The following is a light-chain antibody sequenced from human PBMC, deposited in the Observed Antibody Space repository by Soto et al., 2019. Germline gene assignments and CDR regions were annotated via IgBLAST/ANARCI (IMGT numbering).Light chain of an antibody. V-gene: IGLV2-14*03. Sequence: QSALTQPASMSGSPGQSITISYTGTSSDVGGYNYVSWYRQHPGKAPKLMIYDVNNRPSGVSNRFSGSKSGNTASLTISGLQAEDEADYYCSSHSSSSTLVVFGGGTKLTVL. CDR3: SSHSSSSTLVV. J-gene: IGLJ2*01. CDR1: SSDVGGYNY. CDR2: DVN.